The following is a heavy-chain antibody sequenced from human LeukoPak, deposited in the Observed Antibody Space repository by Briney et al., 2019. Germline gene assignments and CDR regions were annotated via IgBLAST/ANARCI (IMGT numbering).Heavy chain of an antibody. D-gene: IGHD3-16*01. CDR2: IKQDGSEK. Sequence: GGSLRLSCAASGFAFSTYWVTWVRQAPGKGLEWVANIKQDGSEKYYVDSVKGRFTISRDNAKNSPYLQMNSLRAEDTAVYYCANLRLEGWGQGTLVTVSS. J-gene: IGHJ4*02. CDR1: GFAFSTYW. CDR3: ANLRLEG. V-gene: IGHV3-7*01.